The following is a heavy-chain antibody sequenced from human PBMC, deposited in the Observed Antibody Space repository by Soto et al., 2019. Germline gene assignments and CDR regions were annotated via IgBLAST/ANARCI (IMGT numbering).Heavy chain of an antibody. V-gene: IGHV1-18*01. CDR3: ARERTMGYDSSGYYYPDY. CDR1: GYTFAIYG. CDR2: ISAYNGNT. J-gene: IGHJ4*02. D-gene: IGHD3-22*01. Sequence: ASVKVSCKASGYTFAIYGISWVRQAPGQGLEWMGWISAYNGNTNYAQKLQGRVTMTTDTSTSTAYMELRSLRSDDTAVYYCARERTMGYDSSGYYYPDYWGQGTLVTVSS.